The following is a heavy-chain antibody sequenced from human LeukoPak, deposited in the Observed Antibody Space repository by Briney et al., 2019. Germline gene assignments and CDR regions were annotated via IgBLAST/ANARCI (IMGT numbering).Heavy chain of an antibody. V-gene: IGHV4-61*02. D-gene: IGHD6-13*01. CDR1: GGSISSGSYY. CDR3: ARTSSSWYRGGYYYYGMDV. CDR2: IYTSGST. J-gene: IGHJ6*02. Sequence: SETLSLTCTVSGGSISSGSYYWSWIRQPAGKGLEWIGRIYTSGSTNYNPSLKSRVTISVDTSKNQFSLKLNSVTAADTAVYYCARTSSSWYRGGYYYYGMDVWGQGTTVTVSS.